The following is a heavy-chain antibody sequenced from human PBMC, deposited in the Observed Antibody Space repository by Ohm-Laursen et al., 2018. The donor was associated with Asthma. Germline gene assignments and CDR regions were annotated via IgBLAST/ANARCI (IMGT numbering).Heavy chain of an antibody. CDR3: ARDFIAAAGTISYYFDY. J-gene: IGHJ4*02. Sequence: SLRLSCAASGFIVSTKFMIWVRQAPGKGLDWVSVIFGSTGTNYADSVKGRFTISRDNSKNTLYLQMNSLRAEDTAVYYCARDFIAAAGTISYYFDYWGQGTLVIVSS. V-gene: IGHV3-66*03. CDR2: IFGSTGT. D-gene: IGHD6-13*01. CDR1: GFIVSTKF.